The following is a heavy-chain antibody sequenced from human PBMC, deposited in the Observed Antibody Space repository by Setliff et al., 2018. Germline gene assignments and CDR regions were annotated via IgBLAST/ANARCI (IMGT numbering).Heavy chain of an antibody. J-gene: IGHJ4*02. Sequence: SVKVSCKAPGGTFSSYAISWVRQAPGQGLEWMGGIIPIFGTANYAQKFQGRVTITTDESTSTAYMELSSLRSEDTAVYYCARAVGAAMVTWYFDYWGQGTLVTVSS. V-gene: IGHV1-69*05. CDR2: IIPIFGTA. CDR3: ARAVGAAMVTWYFDY. CDR1: GGTFSSYA. D-gene: IGHD5-18*01.